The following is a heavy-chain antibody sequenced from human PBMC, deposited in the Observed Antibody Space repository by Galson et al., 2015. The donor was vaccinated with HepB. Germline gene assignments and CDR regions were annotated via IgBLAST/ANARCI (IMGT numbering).Heavy chain of an antibody. V-gene: IGHV1-8*01. CDR1: GYTFTSYD. J-gene: IGHJ6*03. CDR3: ARGDYYDFWSGYFTYYYYMDV. D-gene: IGHD3-3*01. Sequence: SVKVSCKASGYTFTSYDINWVRQATGQGLEWMGWMNPNSGNTGYAQKFQGRVTMTRNTSISTAYMELSSLRSEDTAVYYCARGDYYDFWSGYFTYYYYMDVWGKGTTVTVSS. CDR2: MNPNSGNT.